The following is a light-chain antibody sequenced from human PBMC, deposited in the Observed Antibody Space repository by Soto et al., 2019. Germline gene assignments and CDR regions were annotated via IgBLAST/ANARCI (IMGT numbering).Light chain of an antibody. CDR1: QSVSSNY. J-gene: IGKJ2*03. V-gene: IGKV3-20*01. CDR3: QQFCGSSYS. Sequence: ESVLTQSPGTLSLSPGERATLSCRASQSVSSNYLAWYQQKPGQAPRLLIYGASTRATGIPDRFSGSGSGTDFTLSISSLEPEDFAVYYCQQFCGSSYSFGQGTKLEIK. CDR2: GAS.